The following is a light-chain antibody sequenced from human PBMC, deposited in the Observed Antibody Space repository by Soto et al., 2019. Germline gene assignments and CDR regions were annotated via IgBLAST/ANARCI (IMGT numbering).Light chain of an antibody. CDR1: QGVYSFS. CDR2: GAS. V-gene: IGKV3-20*01. CDR3: QQYGASPAT. Sequence: EIVLTQSPGTLSLSPGERATLSCRASQGVYSFSLAWYQLRPGQAPRLLIYGASTRATGIPDRFSGSGSGTDFTLTISSLEAEEFAVYYCQQYGASPATFGQGTTLEVK. J-gene: IGKJ1*01.